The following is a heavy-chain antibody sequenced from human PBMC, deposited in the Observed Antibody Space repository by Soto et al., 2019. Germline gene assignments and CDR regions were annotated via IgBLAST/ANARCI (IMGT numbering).Heavy chain of an antibody. Sequence: SETLSLTCTASGGSISSSSYYWGWIRQPPGKGLEWIGNIYYSGSTYYNPSLKSRVTISVDTSKNQFSLKLSSVTAADTAVYYCARERPDGARLDPWGKGTLVTVSS. D-gene: IGHD6-6*01. CDR2: IYYSGST. J-gene: IGHJ5*02. CDR3: ARERPDGARLDP. CDR1: GGSISSSSYY. V-gene: IGHV4-39*02.